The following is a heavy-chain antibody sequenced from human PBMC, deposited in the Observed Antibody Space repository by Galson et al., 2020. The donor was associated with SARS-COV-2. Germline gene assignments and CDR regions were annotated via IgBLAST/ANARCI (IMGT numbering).Heavy chain of an antibody. CDR1: GFTFSSYA. J-gene: IGHJ4*02. Sequence: GGSLRLSCAASGFTFSSYAMHWVRQAPGKGLEWVAVISYDGSNKYYADSVKGRFTISRDNSKNTLYLQMNSLRAEDTAVYYCAREGIWFGEEGIDYWGQGTLVTVSS. CDR2: ISYDGSNK. D-gene: IGHD3-10*01. V-gene: IGHV3-30*01. CDR3: AREGIWFGEEGIDY.